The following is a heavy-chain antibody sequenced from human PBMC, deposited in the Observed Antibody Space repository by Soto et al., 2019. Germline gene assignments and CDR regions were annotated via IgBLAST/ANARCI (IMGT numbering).Heavy chain of an antibody. J-gene: IGHJ3*02. V-gene: IGHV4-30-4*01. CDR1: GGSINSGDYY. CDR2: IYYSGST. Sequence: PSETLSLTCTVSGGSINSGDYYWSWIRQPPGKGLEWIGYIYYSGSTYHNPSLKSRINISVDTSKNRFSLKLSSVTAADTAVYYCATVPTYYYDRSGYANAFDMWGQGTMVT. CDR3: ATVPTYYYDRSGYANAFDM. D-gene: IGHD3-22*01.